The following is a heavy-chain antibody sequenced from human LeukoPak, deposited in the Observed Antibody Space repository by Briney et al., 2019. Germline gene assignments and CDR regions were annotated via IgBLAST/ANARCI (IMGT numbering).Heavy chain of an antibody. CDR2: ISGSGGST. J-gene: IGHJ4*02. D-gene: IGHD1-14*01. V-gene: IGHV3-23*01. CDR1: GFTFSTYA. Sequence: GGSLRLSCAASGFTFSTYAMSRVRQAPGTGQEWVSAISGSGGSTFNADSVKGRFTISRDNSKNTLFLQMNSLRAEDTAIYYCAKDHPSGYYFDYWGQGTLVTVSS. CDR3: AKDHPSGYYFDY.